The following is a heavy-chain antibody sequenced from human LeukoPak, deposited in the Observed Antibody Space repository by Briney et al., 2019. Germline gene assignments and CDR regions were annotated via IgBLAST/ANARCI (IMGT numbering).Heavy chain of an antibody. Sequence: GASVKVSCKASGGSFSNYGISWVRQAPGQGLEWMGGIIPIFNTANYAQKFQGRVTITADKSTRTAYMELSSLRSEDTAIYYCARDRDNRDWFDPWGQGTLVTVSS. D-gene: IGHD1-14*01. J-gene: IGHJ5*02. CDR2: IIPIFNTA. CDR3: ARDRDNRDWFDP. CDR1: GGSFSNYG. V-gene: IGHV1-69*06.